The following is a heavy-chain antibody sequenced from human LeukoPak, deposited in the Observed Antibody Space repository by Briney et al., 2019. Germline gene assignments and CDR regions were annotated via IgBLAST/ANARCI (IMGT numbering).Heavy chain of an antibody. V-gene: IGHV1-2*04. D-gene: IGHD3-10*01. CDR3: ARESITMVRGVRGWFDP. CDR1: GYTFTGYY. CDR2: INPNSGGT. J-gene: IGHJ5*02. Sequence: GASVKFSCKASGYTFTGYYMHWVRQAPGQGLEWMGWINPNSGGTNYAQKFQGWVTMTRDTSISTAYMELSRLRSDDTAVYYCARESITMVRGVRGWFDPWGQGTLVTVSS.